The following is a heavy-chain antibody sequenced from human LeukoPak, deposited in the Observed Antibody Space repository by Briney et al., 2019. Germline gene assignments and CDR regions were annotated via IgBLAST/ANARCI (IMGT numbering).Heavy chain of an antibody. D-gene: IGHD2-8*02. J-gene: IGHJ4*02. V-gene: IGHV3-23*01. CDR3: ASQGGVGGY. CDR1: GFTFSSYT. CDR2: IGGSGVST. Sequence: GGSLRLSCAASGFTFSSYTMSWVRQVPGKGLEWVSAIGGSGVSTYYADYVKGRFTISRDNSKNTLSLQMNSLRAEDTALYYCASQGGVGGYWGQGTLVTVSS.